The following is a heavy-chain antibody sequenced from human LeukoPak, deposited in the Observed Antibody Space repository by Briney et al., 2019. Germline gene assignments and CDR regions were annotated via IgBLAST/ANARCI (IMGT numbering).Heavy chain of an antibody. D-gene: IGHD3-3*01. CDR1: GGSISSSSYY. Sequence: SETLSLTCTVSGGSISSSSYYWGWIRQPPGKGLEWIGSIYYSGSTYYNPSLKSRVTISVDTSKNQFSLKLSSVTAADTAVYYCARRVRFLRFLEWSPSWYFDLWGRGTLVTVSS. V-gene: IGHV4-39*01. J-gene: IGHJ2*01. CDR3: ARRVRFLRFLEWSPSWYFDL. CDR2: IYYSGST.